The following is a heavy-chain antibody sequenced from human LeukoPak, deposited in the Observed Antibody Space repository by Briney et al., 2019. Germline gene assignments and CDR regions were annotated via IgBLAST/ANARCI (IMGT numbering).Heavy chain of an antibody. V-gene: IGHV4-34*01. CDR1: GGSFSGYY. D-gene: IGHD1-20*01. CDR2: INHSGST. J-gene: IGHJ4*02. Sequence: PETLSLTCAVYGGSFSGYYWSWIRQPPGKGLEWIGEINHSGSTNYNPSLKSRVTISVDTSKNQFSLKLSSVTAADTAVYYCARGAFNWNRQAPLDYWGQGTLVTVSS. CDR3: ARGAFNWNRQAPLDY.